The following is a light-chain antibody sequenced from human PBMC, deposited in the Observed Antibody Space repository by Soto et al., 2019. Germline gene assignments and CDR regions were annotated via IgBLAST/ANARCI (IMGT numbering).Light chain of an antibody. CDR1: QSVSSNY. J-gene: IGKJ3*01. V-gene: IGKV3-20*01. Sequence: EIVLTQSPGTLSLSPGERATLSCRASQSVSSNYLAWYQHKPGQAPRLLIYGASSRATGIPDRFSGSVSGTDFTLTISRLEPEDYAVYYCQKYCSSFTFGPGTKVDIK. CDR3: QKYCSSFT. CDR2: GAS.